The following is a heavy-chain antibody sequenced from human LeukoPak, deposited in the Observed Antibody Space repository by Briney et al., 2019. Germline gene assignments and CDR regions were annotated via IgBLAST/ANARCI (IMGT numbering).Heavy chain of an antibody. D-gene: IGHD2-2*01. Sequence: SETLSLTCTVSGGSITNSDYYWGWIRQPPGKGLEWIGIIFYSGSTYYNPSLKSRVTISVDTSKNQFSLKLSSVTAADTAVFYCASRSTSHAFDVWGQGTMVTVSS. CDR1: GGSITNSDYY. CDR2: IFYSGST. J-gene: IGHJ3*01. V-gene: IGHV4-39*01. CDR3: ASRSTSHAFDV.